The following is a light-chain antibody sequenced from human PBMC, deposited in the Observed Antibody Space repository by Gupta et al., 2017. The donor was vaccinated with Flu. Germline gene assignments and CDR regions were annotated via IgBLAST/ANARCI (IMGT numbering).Light chain of an antibody. Sequence: DIQMTQSLSVVSASVGDRVTITCRASEGISTWLAWYQQMPGKAPKLLIYDASTLETGVPARFSGSGAGTDFTLTISSLQPEDFAAYYCQQSNKFPFTFGPGTKVEFK. J-gene: IGKJ3*01. CDR1: EGISTW. CDR2: DAS. CDR3: QQSNKFPFT. V-gene: IGKV1-12*02.